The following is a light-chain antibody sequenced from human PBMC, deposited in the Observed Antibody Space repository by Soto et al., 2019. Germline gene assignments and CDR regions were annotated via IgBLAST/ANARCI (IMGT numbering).Light chain of an antibody. CDR1: EGISGW. V-gene: IGKV1-5*03. CDR2: KTS. CDR3: QQYHRYPYT. Sequence: DIQLTQSPSTLSASVGDRVTITCRASEGISGWLAWYQQKPGTVPNLLIYKTSNLQPGVPSRFSGSGSGTDFTLTISGLQPDDFATYYCQQYHRYPYTFGQGTKLEIK. J-gene: IGKJ2*01.